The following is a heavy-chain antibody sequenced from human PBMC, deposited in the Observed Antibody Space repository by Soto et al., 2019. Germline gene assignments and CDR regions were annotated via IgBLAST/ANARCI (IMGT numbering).Heavy chain of an antibody. J-gene: IGHJ3*02. Sequence: QVQLAQSEAEVKKPGSSVKVSCKASGGTFSSHGISWVRQAPGQGLEWMGVIIPMLVTPQYAQKFQGRVTITADELTSTVYMELTSLRPEDTAVYFCARETRPYYFDSSGYPDAFYIWGQGTVVTVSS. D-gene: IGHD3-22*01. CDR1: GGTFSSHG. CDR3: ARETRPYYFDSSGYPDAFYI. V-gene: IGHV1-69*01. CDR2: IIPMLVTP.